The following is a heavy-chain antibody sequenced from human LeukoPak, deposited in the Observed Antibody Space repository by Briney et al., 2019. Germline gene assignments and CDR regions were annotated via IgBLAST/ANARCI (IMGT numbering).Heavy chain of an antibody. CDR3: ARGGGLDV. D-gene: IGHD3-16*01. Sequence: GGSLRLSCAASGFTFSSYWMNWARQAPGKGLEWGASINHNGNVNYYVDSVKGRFTISRDNAKNSLYLQMSNLRAEDTAVYFCARGGGLDVWGQGATVTVSS. J-gene: IGHJ6*02. CDR2: INHNGNVN. CDR1: GFTFSSYW. V-gene: IGHV3-7*03.